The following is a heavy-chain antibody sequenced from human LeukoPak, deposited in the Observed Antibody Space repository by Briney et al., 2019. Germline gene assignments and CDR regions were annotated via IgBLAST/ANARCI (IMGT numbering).Heavy chain of an antibody. CDR2: IYSGST. D-gene: IGHD4-17*01. J-gene: IGHJ3*02. CDR1: GGSISSNSYY. V-gene: IGHV4-39*01. CDR3: ARRTVTGHAFDI. Sequence: SETLSLTCTASGGSISSNSYYWGWIRQPPGKGLEWIGSIYSGSTYYNLAIKSRVTISEDTSKNQFSLKLSSVTAADTAVYYCARRTVTGHAFDIWGQGTMVTVSS.